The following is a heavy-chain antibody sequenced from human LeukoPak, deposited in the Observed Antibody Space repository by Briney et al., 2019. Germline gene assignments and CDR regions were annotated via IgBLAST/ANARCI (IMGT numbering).Heavy chain of an antibody. CDR2: ISRDGRST. J-gene: IGHJ4*02. Sequence: GGSLRLSCAASGFAFSTFAMHWVRQAPGKGLEYVSGISRDGRSTFYADSVKGRFTISRDNSKNTLYLQMGGLRAEDMAVYYCAIQIRGVIYWGQGTLVTVSS. CDR1: GFAFSTFA. CDR3: AIQIRGVIY. D-gene: IGHD3-10*01. V-gene: IGHV3-64*02.